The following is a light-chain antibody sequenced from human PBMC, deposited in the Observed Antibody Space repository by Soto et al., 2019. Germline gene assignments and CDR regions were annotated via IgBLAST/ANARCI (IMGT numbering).Light chain of an antibody. CDR3: CSSAPESTYV. CDR2: KGT. Sequence: QSALAQPASVSGSPGQSITISCTGTSSDVGAYNSVSWYQQHPHRAPQIIIYKGTQRPSGVSNRFSGPKSGNAASLTISALQADDEADYFCCSSAPESTYVFGTGTKLTVL. CDR1: SSDVGAYNS. J-gene: IGLJ1*01. V-gene: IGLV2-23*01.